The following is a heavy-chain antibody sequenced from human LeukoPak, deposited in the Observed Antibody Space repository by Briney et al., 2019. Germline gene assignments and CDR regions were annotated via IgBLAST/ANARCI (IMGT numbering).Heavy chain of an antibody. J-gene: IGHJ4*02. CDR3: ARDGPAQMVEFDY. Sequence: DSVKVSCKASGYTFSGTGWYLYWLRQAPGQGLECMGWIYPNNGATAYAQKFQGRVAMTRDTSISTAYMELRGLRPDDTAVYYCARDGPAQMVEFDYWGQGTLVTVSS. CDR2: IYPNNGAT. V-gene: IGHV1-2*02. D-gene: IGHD3-10*01. CDR1: GYTFSGTGWY.